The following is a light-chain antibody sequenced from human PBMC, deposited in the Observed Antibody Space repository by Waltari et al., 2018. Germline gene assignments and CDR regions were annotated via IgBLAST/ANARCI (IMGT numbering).Light chain of an antibody. J-gene: IGLJ2*01. CDR1: SSNIGSHT. V-gene: IGLV1-44*01. CDR3: ATWDDSLNGLSLSGLVV. Sequence: QSVLTQPPSASGTPGQRVTISCSGTSSNIGSHTVNWYQQLPGTAPNLLIYSNDERPSGGPDPFSGSKSGTSASLAISGLQSEDEADYYCATWDDSLNGLSLSGLVVFGGGTKLTVL. CDR2: SND.